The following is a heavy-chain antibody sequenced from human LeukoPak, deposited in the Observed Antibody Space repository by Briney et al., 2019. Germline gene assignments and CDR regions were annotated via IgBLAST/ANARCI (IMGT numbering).Heavy chain of an antibody. CDR3: ARVAYSSSWYTYYMDV. CDR1: GFTFSSYE. V-gene: IGHV3-48*03. CDR2: ISSSGSTI. Sequence: PGGSLRLSCAASGFTFSSYEMNWVRQAPGKGLEWVSYISSSGSTIYYADSVKGRFPVSRDNAKNSLYLQMNSLRAEDTAVYYCARVAYSSSWYTYYMDVWGKGTTVTISS. J-gene: IGHJ6*03. D-gene: IGHD6-13*01.